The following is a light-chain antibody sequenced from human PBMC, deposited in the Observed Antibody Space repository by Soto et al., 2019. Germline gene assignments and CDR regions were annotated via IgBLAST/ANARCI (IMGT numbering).Light chain of an antibody. CDR1: QDISKN. CDR2: DAS. V-gene: IGKV1-33*01. J-gene: IGKJ5*01. Sequence: IQMTQSPSSLSASVGDRVTITCQASQDISKNLNWYQQKPGKAPKLLIYDASSLQTGVPSRFSGSGSATYFTFTISSTPPEAIATYYCQQYDNLLPITYGQGTRLEIK. CDR3: QQYDNLLPIT.